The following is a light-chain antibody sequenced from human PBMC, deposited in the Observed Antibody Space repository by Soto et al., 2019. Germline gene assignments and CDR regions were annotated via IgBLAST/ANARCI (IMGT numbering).Light chain of an antibody. CDR1: QSISNW. CDR2: DAS. V-gene: IGKV1-5*01. CDR3: QQYDSYSPST. Sequence: DIQMTQSPSTLSASVGDGVTITCRASQSISNWLAWYQQKPGKAPKLLIYDASSSESGVPSRFSGSGSGIEFTLSISSLHPDDFATYYCQQYDSYSPSTFGQGTKLEIK. J-gene: IGKJ2*01.